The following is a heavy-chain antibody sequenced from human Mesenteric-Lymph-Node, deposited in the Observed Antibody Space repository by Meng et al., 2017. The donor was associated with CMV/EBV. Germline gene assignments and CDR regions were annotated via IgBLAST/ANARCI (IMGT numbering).Heavy chain of an antibody. J-gene: IGHJ5*02. D-gene: IGHD1-26*01. CDR1: GFTFSSNS. Sequence: ETLSLTCAASGFTFSSNSMHWVRQAPGKGLEWVSYISSGSSTIYYADSVKGRFTISRDNAKSSLYLQMNSLRAEDTAIYYCAKAGSIYYPNWFDPWGQGTLVTVSS. CDR3: AKAGSIYYPNWFDP. CDR2: ISSGSSTI. V-gene: IGHV3-48*04.